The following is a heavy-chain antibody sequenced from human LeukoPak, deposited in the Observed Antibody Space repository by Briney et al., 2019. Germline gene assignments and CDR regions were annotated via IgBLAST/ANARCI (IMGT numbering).Heavy chain of an antibody. Sequence: SVKVSCKASGYTFSSYAISWVRQAPGQGLEWMGGIIPIFGTANYAQKFQGRVTITADESTSTAYMELSSLRSEDTAVYYCARSNYDSSGYYPRGYYYYGMDVWGQGATVTVSS. J-gene: IGHJ6*02. V-gene: IGHV1-69*13. D-gene: IGHD3-22*01. CDR3: ARSNYDSSGYYPRGYYYYGMDV. CDR2: IIPIFGTA. CDR1: GYTFSSYA.